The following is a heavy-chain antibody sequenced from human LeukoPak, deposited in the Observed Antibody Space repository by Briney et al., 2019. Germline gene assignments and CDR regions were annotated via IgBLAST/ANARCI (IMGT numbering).Heavy chain of an antibody. D-gene: IGHD3-10*01. J-gene: IGHJ5*02. CDR3: AKMARISFGESWYNWFDP. V-gene: IGHV1-18*01. CDR1: VYTFTSYG. Sequence: ASVKVSCKASVYTFTSYGISWVRQPPGQGLEWMGWISAHTGTTNYAQKFQGRVTMTIDTSPGTAFMELRSLRSDDTAVYYCAKMARISFGESWYNWFDPWGQGTLVTVSS. CDR2: ISAHTGTT.